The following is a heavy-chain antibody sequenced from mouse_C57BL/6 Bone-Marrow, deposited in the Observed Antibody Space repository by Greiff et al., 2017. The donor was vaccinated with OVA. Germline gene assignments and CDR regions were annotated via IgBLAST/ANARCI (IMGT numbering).Heavy chain of an antibody. CDR2: ISYDGSN. V-gene: IGHV3-6*01. CDR1: GYSITSGYY. Sequence: EVKLQESGPGLVKPSQSLSLTCSVTGYSITSGYYWNWIRQFPGNKLEWMGYISYDGSNNYNPSLKNRISITRDTSKNQFVLKLNSVTTEDTATYYCARGDYEFDYWGQGTTLTVSS. J-gene: IGHJ2*01. CDR3: ARGDYEFDY. D-gene: IGHD2-4*01.